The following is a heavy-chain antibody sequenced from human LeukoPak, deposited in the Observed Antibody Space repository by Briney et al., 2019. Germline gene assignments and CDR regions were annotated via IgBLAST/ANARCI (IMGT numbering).Heavy chain of an antibody. J-gene: IGHJ6*03. CDR1: GFTFSSYS. Sequence: GGSLRLSCAASGFTFSSYSMNWVRQAPGKGLEWVSSISSSSSYIYYADSVKGRSTISRDNAKNSLYLQMNSLRAEDTAVYYCARVMDYYYYMDVWGKGTTVTVSS. CDR3: ARVMDYYYYMDV. CDR2: ISSSSSYI. V-gene: IGHV3-21*01.